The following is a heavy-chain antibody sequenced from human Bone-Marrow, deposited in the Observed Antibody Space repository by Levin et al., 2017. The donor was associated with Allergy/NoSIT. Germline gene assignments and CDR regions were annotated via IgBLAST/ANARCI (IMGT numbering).Heavy chain of an antibody. CDR1: GFTFSSYW. Sequence: GGSLRLSCAASGFTFSSYWMSWVRQAPGKGLEWVANIKQDGSEKYYVDSVKGRFTISRDNAKNSLYLQMNSLRAEDTAVYYCARDFFCGGDCYSDGRGFAFDYWGQGTLVTVSS. D-gene: IGHD2-21*02. J-gene: IGHJ4*02. V-gene: IGHV3-7*01. CDR3: ARDFFCGGDCYSDGRGFAFDY. CDR2: IKQDGSEK.